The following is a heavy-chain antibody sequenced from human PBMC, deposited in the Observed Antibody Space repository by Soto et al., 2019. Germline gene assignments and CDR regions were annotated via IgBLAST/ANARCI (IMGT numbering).Heavy chain of an antibody. J-gene: IGHJ6*04. Sequence: GGSLRLSCASSGFTFRSYGMHWVRQAPGEGLEWVAVISYDGSNKYYADSVKGRFTISRDNSKNTLYLQMNSLRAEDTAVYYCAKDLCDGFQDVSMELWVKGTTVTGSS. CDR2: ISYDGSNK. D-gene: IGHD3-10*01. CDR3: AKDLCDGFQDVSMEL. V-gene: IGHV3-30*18. CDR1: GFTFRSYG.